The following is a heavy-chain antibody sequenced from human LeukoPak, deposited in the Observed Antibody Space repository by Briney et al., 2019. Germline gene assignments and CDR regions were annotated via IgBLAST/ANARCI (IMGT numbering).Heavy chain of an antibody. CDR1: GYSISTGYY. D-gene: IGHD5-18*01. CDR2: IYYSGST. J-gene: IGHJ4*02. CDR3: ARDASRIQLWPL. V-gene: IGHV4-38-2*02. Sequence: PSETLSLTCTVSGYSISTGYYWDWIRQPPGKGLEWIGSIYYSGSTHYSPSLKSRVTISVDMSKNQFSLKLSSVTAADTAIYYCARDASRIQLWPLWGQGTLVTVSS.